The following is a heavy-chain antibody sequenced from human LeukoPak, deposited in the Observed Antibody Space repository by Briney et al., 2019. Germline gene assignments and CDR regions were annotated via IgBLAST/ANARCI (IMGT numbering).Heavy chain of an antibody. CDR1: GGTFSSYA. CDR3: ARAPMGAAPLY. CDR2: IIPIFGTA. V-gene: IGHV1-69*05. Sequence: SVKVSCKASGGTFSSYAISWVRQAPGQGLEWMGGIIPIFGTAYYAQKFQGRVTITTDESTSTAYMELTSLRSDDTAFYYCARAPMGAAPLYWGQGTLVTVSS. J-gene: IGHJ4*02. D-gene: IGHD6-6*01.